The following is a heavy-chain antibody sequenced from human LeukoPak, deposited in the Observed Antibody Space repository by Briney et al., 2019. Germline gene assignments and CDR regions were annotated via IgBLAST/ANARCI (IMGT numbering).Heavy chain of an antibody. CDR3: ARRDSSGWYYLDY. V-gene: IGHV3-23*01. J-gene: IGHJ4*02. CDR2: ITGSGGST. CDR1: GFSFSSYA. D-gene: IGHD6-19*01. Sequence: GGSLRLSCAASGFSFSSYAMTWVRQAPGKGLEWVSGITGSGGSTYYADSVKGRFTISRDNSKNTLYLQMNSLRAEDTAVYYCARRDSSGWYYLDYWGQGTLVTVSS.